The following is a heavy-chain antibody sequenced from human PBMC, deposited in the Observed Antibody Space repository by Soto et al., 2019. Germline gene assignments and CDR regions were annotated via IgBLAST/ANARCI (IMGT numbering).Heavy chain of an antibody. CDR1: GCSFTSYW. V-gene: IGHV5-10-1*01. J-gene: IGHJ6*02. Sequence: PGVFLQISWKGSGCSFTSYWISWMRQMPGKGLEWMGRIDPSDSYTNYSPSFQGHVTISADKSISTAYLQWSSLKASDTAMYYCARVAYYYYGMDVWGQGTTVTVSS. CDR2: IDPSDSYT. CDR3: ARVAYYYYGMDV.